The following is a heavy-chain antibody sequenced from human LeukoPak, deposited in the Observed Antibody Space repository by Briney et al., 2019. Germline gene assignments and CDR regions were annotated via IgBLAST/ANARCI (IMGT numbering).Heavy chain of an antibody. Sequence: SETLSLTCTVSGGSISSYYWSWIRQPPGKGLEWIGRIQTSGNANYNPSLKSRVTMSVDTSKNQFSLSLRSVTAADTAVYFCARDPGDYNHDWYFDLWGRGTLVTVSS. J-gene: IGHJ2*01. CDR2: IQTSGNA. D-gene: IGHD4-17*01. V-gene: IGHV4-4*07. CDR3: ARDPGDYNHDWYFDL. CDR1: GGSISSYY.